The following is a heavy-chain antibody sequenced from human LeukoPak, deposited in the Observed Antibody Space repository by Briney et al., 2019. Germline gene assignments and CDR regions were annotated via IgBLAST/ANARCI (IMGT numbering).Heavy chain of an antibody. Sequence: GGSLRLSCAASGFTFSSYSMNWVRQAPGKGLEWVSSISSSSSYIYYADSVKGRFAISRDNAKNSLYLQMNSLRAEDTAVYYCARTTYYYDSSGRPPHYWGQGTLVTVSS. CDR3: ARTTYYYDSSGRPPHY. J-gene: IGHJ4*02. V-gene: IGHV3-21*01. CDR2: ISSSSSYI. CDR1: GFTFSSYS. D-gene: IGHD3-22*01.